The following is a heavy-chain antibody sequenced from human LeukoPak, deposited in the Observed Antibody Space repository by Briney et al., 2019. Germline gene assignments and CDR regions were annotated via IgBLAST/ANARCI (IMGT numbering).Heavy chain of an antibody. CDR1: GFTFSDYY. CDR2: ISSSGSTI. J-gene: IGHJ3*02. V-gene: IGHV3-11*01. D-gene: IGHD6-13*01. CDR3: AREYDRYSSSWDDAFDT. Sequence: GGSLRLSCAASGFTFSDYYMSWIRQAPGKGLEWVSYISSSGSTIYYADSVKGRFTISRDNAKNSLYLQMSSLRAEDTAVYYCAREYDRYSSSWDDAFDTWGQGTMVTVSS.